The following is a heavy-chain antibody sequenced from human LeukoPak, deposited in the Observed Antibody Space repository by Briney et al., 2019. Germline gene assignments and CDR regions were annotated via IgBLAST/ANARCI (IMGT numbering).Heavy chain of an antibody. V-gene: IGHV2-5*02. CDR3: ARQGHYGSGDYYFDY. D-gene: IGHD3-10*01. J-gene: IGHJ4*02. Sequence: SGPTLVNPTQTLTLTCTFSGFSLSTRGAGVGWIRQPPGKALEWHALIYWDDDKRYSPSLKSRLTITKDTSKNQVVLTMTNMDPVDTATYYCARQGHYGSGDYYFDYWGQGTLVTVSS. CDR1: GFSLSTRGAG. CDR2: IYWDDDK.